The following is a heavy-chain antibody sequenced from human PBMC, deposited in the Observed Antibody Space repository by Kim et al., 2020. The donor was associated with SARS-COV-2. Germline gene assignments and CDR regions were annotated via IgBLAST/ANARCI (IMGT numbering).Heavy chain of an antibody. J-gene: IGHJ4*01. CDR2: ISYDGSNK. CDR3: AKDEDGEYDDRWNFDY. D-gene: IGHD3-22*01. V-gene: IGHV3-30*18. Sequence: GGSLRLSCAASGFTFSSYGMHWVRQAPGKGLEWVAVISYDGSNKYYADSVKGRFTISRDNSKNTLYLQMNSLRAEDTAVYYCAKDEDGEYDDRWNFDYWG. CDR1: GFTFSSYG.